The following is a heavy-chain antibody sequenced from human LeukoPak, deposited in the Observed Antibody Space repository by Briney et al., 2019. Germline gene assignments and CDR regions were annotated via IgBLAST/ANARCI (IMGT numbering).Heavy chain of an antibody. D-gene: IGHD3-16*01. CDR1: GFTFSDYC. CDR2: ISSSGSTI. Sequence: GGSLRLSCAASGFTFSDYCMSWIRQAPGKGLEWVSYISSSGSTIYYADSVKGRFTISRDNAKNSLYLQMNSLRAEDTAVYYCARDLKNWANWFDPWGQGTLVTVSS. V-gene: IGHV3-11*01. J-gene: IGHJ5*02. CDR3: ARDLKNWANWFDP.